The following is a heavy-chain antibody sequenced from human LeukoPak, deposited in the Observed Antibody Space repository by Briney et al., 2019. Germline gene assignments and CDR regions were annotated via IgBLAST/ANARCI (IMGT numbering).Heavy chain of an antibody. CDR2: ISSSSSYI. Sequence: TGGSLRLSCAASGFTFSSYSMNWVRQAPGKGLEWVSSISSSSSYIYYADSVKGRFTISRDNAKNSLYLQMNSLRAEDTAVYYCARSRGAGSSGAGDNFDCWGQGTLVAVSS. D-gene: IGHD3-10*01. V-gene: IGHV3-21*01. CDR1: GFTFSSYS. CDR3: ARSRGAGSSGAGDNFDC. J-gene: IGHJ4*02.